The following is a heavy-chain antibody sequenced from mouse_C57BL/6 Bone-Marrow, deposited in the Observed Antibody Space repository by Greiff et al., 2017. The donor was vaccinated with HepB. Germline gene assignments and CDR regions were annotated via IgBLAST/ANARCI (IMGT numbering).Heavy chain of an antibody. J-gene: IGHJ3*01. D-gene: IGHD1-1*01. V-gene: IGHV6-3*01. Sequence: DVKLQESGGGLVQPGGSMKLSCVASGFTFSNYWMNWVRQSPEKGLEWVAQIRLKSDNYATHYAESVKGRFTISRDDSKSSVYLQMNNLRAEDTVMYYCTDGYYGSSLFAYWGQGTLVTVSA. CDR3: TDGYYGSSLFAY. CDR1: GFTFSNYW. CDR2: IRLKSDNYAT.